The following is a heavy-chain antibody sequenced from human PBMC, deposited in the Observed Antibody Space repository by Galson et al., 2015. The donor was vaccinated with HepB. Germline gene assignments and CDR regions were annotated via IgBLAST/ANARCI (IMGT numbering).Heavy chain of an antibody. J-gene: IGHJ4*02. CDR1: GFTFGSYG. Sequence: SLRLSCAASGFTFGSYGMHWVRQAPGKGLEWVAFIRYDGGNKYYADSVKGRFTISRDNSKNTLYLQMNSLRAEETAVYYCAKGGVGAHGADYWGQGTLVTVSS. CDR2: IRYDGGNK. D-gene: IGHD1-26*01. CDR3: AKGGVGAHGADY. V-gene: IGHV3-30*02.